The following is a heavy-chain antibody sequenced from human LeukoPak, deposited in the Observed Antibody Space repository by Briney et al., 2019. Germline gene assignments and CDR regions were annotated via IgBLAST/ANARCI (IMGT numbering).Heavy chain of an antibody. V-gene: IGHV3-48*02. CDR3: ARDGGSGSYWVLD. D-gene: IGHD1-26*01. J-gene: IGHJ4*02. Sequence: GGSLRLSCAVSGLTFSFYSMHWVRQAPGKGLEWLSYISSGGSSIYYADSVKGRFTISRDNAKNSLYLQMNSLRDEDTAVYYCARDGGSGSYWVLDWGQGTLVTVSS. CDR2: ISSGGSSI. CDR1: GLTFSFYS.